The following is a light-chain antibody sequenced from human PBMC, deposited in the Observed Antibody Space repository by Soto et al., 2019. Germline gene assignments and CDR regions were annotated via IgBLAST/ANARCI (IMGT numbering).Light chain of an antibody. J-gene: IGKJ4*01. Sequence: EIVMSQSPATLSVSQVERVTLSFRASQTVGNNVAWYQQKPGQAPRLLIYGASTRATGIPARLSGSGSGAEFTLTITSQQPDDFALYYCQQDKDWSLTCGGGTKVDI. CDR1: QTVGNN. CDR2: GAS. V-gene: IGKV3-15*01. CDR3: QQDKDWSLT.